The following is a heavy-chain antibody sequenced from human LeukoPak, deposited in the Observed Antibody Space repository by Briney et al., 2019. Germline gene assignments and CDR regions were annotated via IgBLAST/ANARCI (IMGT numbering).Heavy chain of an antibody. D-gene: IGHD3-10*01. Sequence: GSLRLSCAASGFTFSSYWMSWVRQPPGKGLEWIGSIYYSGSTYYNPSLKSRVTISVDTSKNQFSLKLSSVTAAATAVYYCARGGFGTTQYNWFDPWGQGTLVTVSS. V-gene: IGHV4-39*07. CDR3: ARGGFGTTQYNWFDP. CDR2: IYYSGST. CDR1: GFTFSSYW. J-gene: IGHJ5*02.